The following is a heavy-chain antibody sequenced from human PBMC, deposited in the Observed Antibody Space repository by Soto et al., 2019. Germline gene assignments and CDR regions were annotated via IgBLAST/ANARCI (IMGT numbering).Heavy chain of an antibody. V-gene: IGHV4-59*01. D-gene: IGHD5-12*01. J-gene: IGHJ3*02. CDR2: IYYSGST. CDR3: ARLGGSCFDI. Sequence: SETLSLTCTVSGGSISSYYWSWIRQPPGKGLEWIGYIYYSGSTNYNPSLKSRVTISVDTSKNQFSLKLSSVTAADTAVYYCARLGGSCFDIWGQGTVVTVSS. CDR1: GGSISSYY.